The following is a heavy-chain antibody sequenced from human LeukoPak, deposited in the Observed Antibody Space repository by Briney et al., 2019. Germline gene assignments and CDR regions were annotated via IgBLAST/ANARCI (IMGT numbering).Heavy chain of an antibody. D-gene: IGHD2-15*01. Sequence: GGSLRLSCAASGFTFSSYAMSWVRQAPGKGLEWVSAISGSGGSTYYADSVKGRFTISRDNSKNTLYLQMNSLRAEDTAVYYCANGYCSGGSCYVLPFDYWGQGTLVTVSS. CDR2: ISGSGGST. CDR1: GFTFSSYA. J-gene: IGHJ4*02. CDR3: ANGYCSGGSCYVLPFDY. V-gene: IGHV3-23*01.